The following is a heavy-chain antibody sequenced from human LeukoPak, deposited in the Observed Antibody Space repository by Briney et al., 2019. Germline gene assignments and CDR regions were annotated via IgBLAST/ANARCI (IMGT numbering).Heavy chain of an antibody. Sequence: GGSLRLSCAASGFTVSSNYMSWVRQAPGKGLEWVSIIYAGGSTYYADSVKGRFTISRDNSKNTLYLQMNSLRAEDTAVYYCATSYVRYYFDYWGQGTLVTVSS. CDR1: GFTVSSNY. CDR2: IYAGGST. V-gene: IGHV3-66*01. J-gene: IGHJ4*02. D-gene: IGHD1-26*01. CDR3: ATSYVRYYFDY.